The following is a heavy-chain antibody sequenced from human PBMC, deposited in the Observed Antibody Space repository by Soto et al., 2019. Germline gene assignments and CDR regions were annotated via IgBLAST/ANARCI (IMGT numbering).Heavy chain of an antibody. CDR2: ISYDGRDQ. Sequence: QVQLVESGGGVVQPGRSLRLSCAASGFTFRSYAMHWVRQAPGRGLEWVAVISYDGRDQYSADSVKGRFTISRDNSKNTLYLRMNSLRAEDTAMYYCARNKSSGSAYYYYNGMDVWGRGTTVTVSS. D-gene: IGHD1-26*01. V-gene: IGHV3-30*04. CDR1: GFTFRSYA. CDR3: ARNKSSGSAYYYYNGMDV. J-gene: IGHJ6*02.